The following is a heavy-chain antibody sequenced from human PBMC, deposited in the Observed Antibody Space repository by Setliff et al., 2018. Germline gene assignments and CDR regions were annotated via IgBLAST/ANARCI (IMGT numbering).Heavy chain of an antibody. J-gene: IGHJ6*03. CDR2: IYHSGTT. CDR3: ARYSSPYYYMDV. Sequence: SETLSLTCTVSGGSITTGGYYWSWIRQHPGEGLEWIGYIYHSGTTYYNPSLESRARLSVDTSNSQFSLKLSSVTAADRAIYFCARYSSPYYYMDVWGTGIAVTVSS. D-gene: IGHD5-18*01. V-gene: IGHV4-31*03. CDR1: GGSITTGGYY.